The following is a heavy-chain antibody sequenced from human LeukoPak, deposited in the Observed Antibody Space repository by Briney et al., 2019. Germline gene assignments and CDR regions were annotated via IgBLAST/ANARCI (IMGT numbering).Heavy chain of an antibody. D-gene: IGHD2-2*02. CDR1: GYTLTELS. Sequence: ASVKVSCKVSGYTLTELSMHWVRQAPGKGLEWMGGFDPEDGETIYAQKFQGRVTMTEDTSTDTAYMELSSLRSEDTAVYYCATDSGCSSTSCYMDWGQGTLVTVSS. J-gene: IGHJ4*02. V-gene: IGHV1-24*01. CDR2: FDPEDGET. CDR3: ATDSGCSSTSCYMD.